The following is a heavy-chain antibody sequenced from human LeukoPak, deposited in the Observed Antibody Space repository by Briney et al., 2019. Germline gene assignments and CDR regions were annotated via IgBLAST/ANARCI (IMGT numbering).Heavy chain of an antibody. V-gene: IGHV1-46*01. CDR2: INPSGGST. CDR3: ARGEWLSNPFFDY. J-gene: IGHJ4*02. Sequence: ASVKVSCKVSGYTLTELSMHWVRQAPGQGLEWMGIINPSGGSTSYAQKFQGRVTMTRDMSTSTVYMELSSLRSEDTAVYYCARGEWLSNPFFDYWGQGTLVTVSS. CDR1: GYTLTELS. D-gene: IGHD3-3*01.